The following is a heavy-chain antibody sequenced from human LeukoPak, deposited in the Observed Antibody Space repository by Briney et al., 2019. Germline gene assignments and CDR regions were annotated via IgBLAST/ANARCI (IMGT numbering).Heavy chain of an antibody. CDR2: INQGGSDK. J-gene: IGHJ4*02. CDR1: GFTFSGHW. V-gene: IGHV3-7*01. Sequence: GRSLRLSCAASGFTFSGHWMSSVRQAPGKGLEWVANINQGGSDKYYVDSVKGRFTISRDNANNLLYLQMNSLRGEDTAVYYCTRDRSRAEDDWGQGTLVTVSS. CDR3: TRDRSRAEDD. D-gene: IGHD1-14*01.